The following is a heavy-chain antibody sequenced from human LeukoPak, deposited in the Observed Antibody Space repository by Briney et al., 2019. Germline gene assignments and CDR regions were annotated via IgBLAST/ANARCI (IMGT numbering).Heavy chain of an antibody. V-gene: IGHV3-23*01. CDR1: GFTFNNYA. D-gene: IGHD6-13*01. CDR2: ISGFGGST. CDR3: ARRSGSSWSSFDY. Sequence: PGGSLRLSCAASGFTFNNYAMSWVRQAPGKGLEWVSGISGFGGSTYYAPSVKGRLTISRDNFGNMLYLHLDSLRVEDTAIYYCARRSGSSWSSFDYWGQGALVTVSS. J-gene: IGHJ4*02.